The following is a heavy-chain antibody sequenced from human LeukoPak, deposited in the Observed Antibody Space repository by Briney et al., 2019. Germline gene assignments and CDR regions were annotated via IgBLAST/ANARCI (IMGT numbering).Heavy chain of an antibody. CDR3: ARRPPGPPGNDYKGGRWFDY. D-gene: IGHD3-10*01. Sequence: SETLSLTCAVYGDSFSGFNWSWIRQSPGKGLEWIGEINHFGSTNYSPSLKSRVTMSVDTSKNQVFLHLSSVTAADTAVYYCARRPPGPPGNDYKGGRWFDYWGQGTLVTVSS. V-gene: IGHV4-34*01. CDR2: INHFGST. CDR1: GDSFSGFN. J-gene: IGHJ5*01.